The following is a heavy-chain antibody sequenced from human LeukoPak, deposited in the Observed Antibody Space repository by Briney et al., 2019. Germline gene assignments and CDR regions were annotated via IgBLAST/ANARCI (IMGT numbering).Heavy chain of an antibody. V-gene: IGHV1-8*03. CDR3: ARGPSHDSSGYYYYYYMDV. CDR2: MNPNSGNT. Sequence: ASVKVSCKASGYTFTSYDINWVRQATGQGLEWMGWMNPNSGNTGYAQKLQGRVTITRNTSISTAYMELSSLRSEDTAVYYCARGPSHDSSGYYYYYYMDVWGKGTTVTVSS. CDR1: GYTFTSYD. J-gene: IGHJ6*03. D-gene: IGHD3-22*01.